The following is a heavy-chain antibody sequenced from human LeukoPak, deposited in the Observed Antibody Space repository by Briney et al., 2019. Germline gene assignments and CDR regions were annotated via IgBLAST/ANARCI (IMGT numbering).Heavy chain of an antibody. D-gene: IGHD3-3*01. Sequence: PSETLSLTCTVSGGSISSYYWSWIRQPAGKGLEWIGRIYTSGSTNYNPSLKSRVTMSVDTSKNQFSLKLRSVTAADTAVYYCARDEDDFWSGYYDYWGQGTLVTVSS. CDR3: ARDEDDFWSGYYDY. J-gene: IGHJ4*02. V-gene: IGHV4-4*07. CDR1: GGSISSYY. CDR2: IYTSGST.